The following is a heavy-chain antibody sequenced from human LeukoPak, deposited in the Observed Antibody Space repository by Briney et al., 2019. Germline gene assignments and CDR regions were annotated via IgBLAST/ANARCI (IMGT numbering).Heavy chain of an antibody. CDR2: IIPIFGTA. D-gene: IGHD2-15*01. CDR1: GGTFSRYA. Sequence: SVKVSCKASGGTFSRYAINRVRQAPGQGLEWMGGIIPIFGTANYAQKFQGRVTITADESTSTAYMELSSLRSEDTAVYYCARSRGSCYSCGDYWGQGTLVTVSS. CDR3: ARSRGSCYSCGDY. V-gene: IGHV1-69*13. J-gene: IGHJ4*02.